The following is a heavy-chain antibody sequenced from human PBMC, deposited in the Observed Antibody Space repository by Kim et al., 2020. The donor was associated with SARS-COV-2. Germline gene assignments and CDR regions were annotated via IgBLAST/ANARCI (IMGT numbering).Heavy chain of an antibody. CDR3: ASELQQPGDWFDP. Sequence: NPALMSRVTISVDTSKHQFSLKLSAVTAADTAVYYCASELQQPGDWFDPWGQGTLVTVSS. V-gene: IGHV4-30-2*04. D-gene: IGHD6-13*01. J-gene: IGHJ5*02.